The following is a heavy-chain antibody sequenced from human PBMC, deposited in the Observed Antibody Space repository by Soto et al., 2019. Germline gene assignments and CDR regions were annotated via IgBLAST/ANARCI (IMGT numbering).Heavy chain of an antibody. CDR3: ARYSGKYQGPIDY. D-gene: IGHD1-26*01. J-gene: IGHJ4*02. Sequence: QVQLVESGGGVVQPGRSLRLSCAAAGFTFSHYGIHWVRQAPGKGLEWLAVISYDGSNKHYADSVKGRFTVSRDNSKNTLYLQMNSLSAEDTAVYFCARYSGKYQGPIDYGGQRTLVTVSS. V-gene: IGHV3-30*03. CDR2: ISYDGSNK. CDR1: GFTFSHYG.